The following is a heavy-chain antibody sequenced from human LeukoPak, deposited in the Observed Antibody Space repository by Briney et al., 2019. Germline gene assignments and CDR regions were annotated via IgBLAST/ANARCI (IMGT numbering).Heavy chain of an antibody. CDR1: GGSISSNTYY. Sequence: SETLSLTCTVSGGSISSNTYYWAWIRQPPGRGLEWFGSIYYSGNTYYSPSLKSRVTISVDTSKHQLSLNLSSVTATDTAVYYCARGAYCTSINCYGFDYWGQGTQVTASS. CDR3: ARGAYCTSINCYGFDY. CDR2: IYYSGNT. V-gene: IGHV4-39*01. D-gene: IGHD2-2*01. J-gene: IGHJ4*02.